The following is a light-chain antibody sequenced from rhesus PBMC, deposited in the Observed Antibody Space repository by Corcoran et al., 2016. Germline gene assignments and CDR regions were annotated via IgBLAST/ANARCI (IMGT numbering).Light chain of an antibody. CDR2: HAS. CDR1: QGISNY. Sequence: DIQMTQSPSSLSASVGDTVTITCRASQGISNYLAWYQQKPGKAPKPLNYHASTLESGVPSRFSGSGSGTDVPLTLRSLPPEDFATYYGQQNDTHPPYNFGPGTKVEIK. V-gene: IGKV1S14*01. J-gene: IGKJ2*01. CDR3: QQNDTHPPYN.